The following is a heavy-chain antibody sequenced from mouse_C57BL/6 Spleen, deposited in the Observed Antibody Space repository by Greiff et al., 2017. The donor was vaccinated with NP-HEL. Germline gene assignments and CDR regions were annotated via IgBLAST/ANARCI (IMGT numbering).Heavy chain of an antibody. D-gene: IGHD4-1*01. CDR3: ARGWDSDPYAMDY. Sequence: QVQLQQPGAELVKPGASVKMSCKASGYTFTSYWITWVKQRPGQGLEWIGDIYPGSGSTNYNEKFKSKATLTVDNSSSTAYMQLSSLTSEDSAVYYCARGWDSDPYAMDYWGQGTSVTVSS. CDR2: IYPGSGST. CDR1: GYTFTSYW. V-gene: IGHV1-55*01. J-gene: IGHJ4*01.